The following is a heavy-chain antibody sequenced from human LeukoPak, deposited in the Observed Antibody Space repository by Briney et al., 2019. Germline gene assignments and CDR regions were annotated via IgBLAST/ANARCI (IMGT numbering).Heavy chain of an antibody. CDR1: GGTFSSYA. CDR3: ARVYDSSGYYYGY. Sequence: SVKVSCKASGGTFSSYAISWVRQAPGRGLEWMGGIIPIFGTANYAQKFQGRVTITTDESTSTAYMELSSLRSEDTAVYYCARVYDSSGYYYGYWGQGTLVTVSS. V-gene: IGHV1-69*05. J-gene: IGHJ4*02. D-gene: IGHD3-22*01. CDR2: IIPIFGTA.